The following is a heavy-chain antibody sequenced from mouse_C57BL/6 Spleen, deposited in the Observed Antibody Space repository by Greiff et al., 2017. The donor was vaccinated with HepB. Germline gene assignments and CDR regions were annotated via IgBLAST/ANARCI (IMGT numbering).Heavy chain of an antibody. CDR1: GYTFTDYE. J-gene: IGHJ2*01. CDR2: IDPETGGT. D-gene: IGHD1-1*01. V-gene: IGHV1-15*01. Sequence: VKLVESGAELVRPGASVTLSCKASGYTFTDYEMHWVKQTPVHGLEWIGAIDPETGGTAYNQKFKGKAILTADKSSSTAYMELRSLTSEDSAVYYCTRTVLRSYYFDYWGQGTTLTVSS. CDR3: TRTVLRSYYFDY.